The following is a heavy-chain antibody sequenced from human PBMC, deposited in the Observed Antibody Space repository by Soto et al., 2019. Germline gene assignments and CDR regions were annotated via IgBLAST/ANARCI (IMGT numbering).Heavy chain of an antibody. J-gene: IGHJ4*02. V-gene: IGHV3-33*01. CDR2: IWYDGSKK. CDR3: ARDKSGWYYFDY. D-gene: IGHD6-19*01. Sequence: QVQLVESGGGVVQPGRSLRLSCAASGFTFTSYGMHWVRQAPGKGLEWVAVIWYDGSKKYYADSVKGRFTISRDNSKNTLNLQMNSLRAEDTALYYCARDKSGWYYFDYWGQGTLVTVSS. CDR1: GFTFTSYG.